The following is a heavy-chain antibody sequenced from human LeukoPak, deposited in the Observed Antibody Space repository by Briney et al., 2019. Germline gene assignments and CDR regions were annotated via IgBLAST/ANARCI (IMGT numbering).Heavy chain of an antibody. Sequence: ASVKVSCKASGGTFTSYAVSWVRQVPGQGGEWMGGIIPIFGTANYTNKCQGRGTITTDESTSTSYNEISSMRSEDTAVYYCASIRHPDYSKPFDYWGQGTLVTVSS. CDR2: IIPIFGTA. J-gene: IGHJ4*02. CDR3: ASIRHPDYSKPFDY. V-gene: IGHV1-69*05. CDR1: GGTFTSYA. D-gene: IGHD4-11*01.